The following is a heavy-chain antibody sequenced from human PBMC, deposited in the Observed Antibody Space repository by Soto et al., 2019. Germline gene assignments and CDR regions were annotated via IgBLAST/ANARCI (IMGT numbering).Heavy chain of an antibody. D-gene: IGHD3-3*01. Sequence: GASVKVSCKASGYSFSTYDISWLRQAPGQGPEWMGRISPKNGNTNYAQNFQDRVTMTADTSSSTAYMELRGLRSDDTAKYYCATSYDSGFDHWGQGTLVTVSS. CDR1: GYSFSTYD. CDR3: ATSYDSGFDH. V-gene: IGHV1-18*04. CDR2: ISPKNGNT. J-gene: IGHJ5*02.